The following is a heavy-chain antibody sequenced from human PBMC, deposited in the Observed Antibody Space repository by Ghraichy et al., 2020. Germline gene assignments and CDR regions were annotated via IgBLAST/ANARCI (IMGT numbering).Heavy chain of an antibody. CDR1: GFTFSDYY. J-gene: IGHJ4*02. Sequence: GGSLRLSCAASGFTFSDYYMSWIRQAPGKGLEWVSYISSSSTYTNYADSVKGRFTISRDNAKNSLYLQMNSLRAEDTAVYYCARGTLGDGYNDHWGQGTLVTVSS. V-gene: IGHV3-11*05. D-gene: IGHD5-24*01. CDR3: ARGTLGDGYNDH. CDR2: ISSSSTYT.